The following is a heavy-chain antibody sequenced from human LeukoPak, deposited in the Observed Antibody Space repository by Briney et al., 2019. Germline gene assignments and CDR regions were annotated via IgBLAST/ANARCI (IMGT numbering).Heavy chain of an antibody. J-gene: IGHJ6*03. Sequence: PSETLSLTCTVSGDSISSSSYYWGWIRQPPGKGLEWIGTIYYSGSTNYNPSLKRRVTISVDTSKNQFSLKLSSVTAADTAVYYCARGGQQGSYYYYYMDVWGKGTTVTVSS. D-gene: IGHD6-13*01. CDR3: ARGGQQGSYYYYYMDV. CDR1: GDSISSSSYY. V-gene: IGHV4-39*07. CDR2: IYYSGST.